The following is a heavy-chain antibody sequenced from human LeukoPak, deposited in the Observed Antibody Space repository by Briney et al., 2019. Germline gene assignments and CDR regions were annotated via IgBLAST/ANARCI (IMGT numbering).Heavy chain of an antibody. CDR2: IRNKVNSYAT. CDR1: GFTFSNHY. Sequence: GGSLRLSCAASGFTFSNHYMDWVRQAPGKGLEWAGRIRNKVNSYATEYAASVNGRFTISRDDSKNSLYLQMNSLKTEDTAVYYCTRVVVTAIPSKYIDYWGQGTLVTVSS. CDR3: TRVVVTAIPSKYIDY. J-gene: IGHJ4*02. D-gene: IGHD2-21*02. V-gene: IGHV3-72*01.